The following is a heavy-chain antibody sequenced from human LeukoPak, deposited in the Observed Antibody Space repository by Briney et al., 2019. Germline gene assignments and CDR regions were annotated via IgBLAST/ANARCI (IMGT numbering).Heavy chain of an antibody. CDR1: GISMGTGGYS. CDR3: GSAYCGGDCYHSLLAN. V-gene: IGHV4-30-2*01. D-gene: IGHD2-21*02. CDR2: IYHSGSS. Sequence: PSETLSLTCAVSGISMGTGGYSWSWVRPPPGKGLVWIGYIYHSGSSSYNPSLKSRVTIPMDSSKNHFSLRLTSLTAADTAIYYCGSAYCGGDCYHSLLANWGPGILVTVSS. J-gene: IGHJ4*02.